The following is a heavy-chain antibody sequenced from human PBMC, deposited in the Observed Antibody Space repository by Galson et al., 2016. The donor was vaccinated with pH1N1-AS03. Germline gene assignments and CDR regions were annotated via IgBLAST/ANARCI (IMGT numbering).Heavy chain of an antibody. CDR2: IIPILGMT. Sequence: SVKVSCKASGDNFIRYTISWVRQALGQGLEWMGRIIPILGMTNYAQKFQGRVTITADTSTSTAYMELGSLTSEDTAVYYCVIMWKPTVLDIWGQGTLVSVSS. D-gene: IGHD3-16*01. CDR3: VIMWKPTVLDI. CDR1: GDNFIRYT. V-gene: IGHV1-69*02. J-gene: IGHJ3*02.